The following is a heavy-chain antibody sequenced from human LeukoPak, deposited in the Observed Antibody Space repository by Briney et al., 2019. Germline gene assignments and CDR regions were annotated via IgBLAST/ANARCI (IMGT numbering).Heavy chain of an antibody. V-gene: IGHV4-39*02. Sequence: TTSETLSLTCTVSGGSISGSSYYWGWIRQPPGKGLEWLGTFYHSGNTYYNPSLKSRLTISVDTSKNNFSLKLTSVTAADTAVYYCASYDSSGYYFLDYWGQGTLVTVSS. CDR2: FYHSGNT. CDR1: GGSISGSSYY. J-gene: IGHJ4*02. CDR3: ASYDSSGYYFLDY. D-gene: IGHD3-22*01.